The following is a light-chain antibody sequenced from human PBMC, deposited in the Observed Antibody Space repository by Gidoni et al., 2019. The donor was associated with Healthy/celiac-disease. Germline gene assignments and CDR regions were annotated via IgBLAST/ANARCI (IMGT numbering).Light chain of an antibody. CDR3: QKYNRAPPA. CDR2: ASS. V-gene: IGKV1-27*01. Sequence: DIQMIQSPSSLSASVGDRVTITCRASQGISNSLAWYQQKPGKVPKLLIYASSTLQSGVPSRFSGSGSGTDFTLTISSLQPEDVATYYCQKYNRAPPAFGPGTKVDIK. CDR1: QGISNS. J-gene: IGKJ3*01.